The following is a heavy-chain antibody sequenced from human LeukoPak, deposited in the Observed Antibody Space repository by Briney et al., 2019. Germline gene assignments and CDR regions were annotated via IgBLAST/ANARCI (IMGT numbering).Heavy chain of an antibody. CDR1: GFTFSSYA. V-gene: IGHV3-64*04. J-gene: IGHJ3*02. Sequence: GGSLRLSCSASGFTFSSYAMHWVRQAPGKGLEYVSAISSNGGSAYYADSVKGRFTISRDNAKNTLYLQMNSLRAEDTAVYYCTREKDYYDSSGYYRDAFDIWGQGTKVTASS. CDR2: ISSNGGSA. CDR3: TREKDYYDSSGYYRDAFDI. D-gene: IGHD3-22*01.